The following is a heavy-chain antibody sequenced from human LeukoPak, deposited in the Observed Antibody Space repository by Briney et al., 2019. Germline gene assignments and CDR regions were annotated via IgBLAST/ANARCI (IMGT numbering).Heavy chain of an antibody. V-gene: IGHV1-69*01. CDR3: VRDHCSSTSCYLYFQH. Sequence: SVKVSCKASGGTFSSYAISWVRQAPGQGLEWMGGIIPIFGTANYAQKFQGRVTILAEESTSTAYMELSRLRSEDTAVYYCVRDHCSSTSCYLYFQHWGQGTLVTVSS. J-gene: IGHJ1*01. CDR2: IIPIFGTA. D-gene: IGHD2-2*01. CDR1: GGTFSSYA.